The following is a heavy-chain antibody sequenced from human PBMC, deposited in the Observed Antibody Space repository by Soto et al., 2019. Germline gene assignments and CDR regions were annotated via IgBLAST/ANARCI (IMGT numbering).Heavy chain of an antibody. Sequence: LSRSCAVSGGSVSSGAYYWTWIRQHPGKGLEWIGFIYYRGATYYRPSLGGRISISSDATKNQFSLKLNSVTAADTAVYYCARAPDGLVAFDVWGPGTMVTVS. V-gene: IGHV4-31*11. CDR3: ARAPDGLVAFDV. J-gene: IGHJ4*02. D-gene: IGHD2-8*02. CDR2: IYYRGAT. CDR1: GGSVSSGAYY.